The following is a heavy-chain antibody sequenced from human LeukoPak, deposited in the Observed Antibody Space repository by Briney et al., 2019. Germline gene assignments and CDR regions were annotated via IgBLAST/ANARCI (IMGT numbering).Heavy chain of an antibody. CDR2: IYHSGST. CDR1: GYSISTGRY. J-gene: IGHJ4*02. CDR3: ARSLSTAGIDY. Sequence: PSETLSLTCAVSGYSISTGRYWGWIRQPPGKGLEWIGSIYHSGSTYYNPPLKSRVTISVDTSKNHFSLTLRSVTAADTAVYYCARSLSTAGIDYWGQGTLVTVSS. V-gene: IGHV4-38-2*01. D-gene: IGHD2-2*01.